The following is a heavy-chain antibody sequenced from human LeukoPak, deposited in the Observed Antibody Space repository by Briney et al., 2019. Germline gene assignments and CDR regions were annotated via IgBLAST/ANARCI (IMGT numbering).Heavy chain of an antibody. D-gene: IGHD3-3*01. CDR3: ARDLDLYDFWSGGDY. V-gene: IGHV3-21*01. CDR1: GFTFSSYS. J-gene: IGHJ4*02. CDR2: ISSSSSYI. Sequence: GGSLRLSCAASGFTFSSYSMNWVRQAPGKGLEWVSSISSSSSYIYYADSVKGRFTISRDNAKNSLYLQMNSLRAEDTAVYYCARDLDLYDFWSGGDYWGQGTLVTVSS.